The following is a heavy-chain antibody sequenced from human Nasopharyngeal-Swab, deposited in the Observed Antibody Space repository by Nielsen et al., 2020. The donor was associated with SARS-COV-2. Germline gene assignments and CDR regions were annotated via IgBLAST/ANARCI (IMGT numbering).Heavy chain of an antibody. D-gene: IGHD2-15*01. CDR3: ARDGPTPHQYCSGGSCYYFYYYGMDV. CDR1: GGSISSYY. V-gene: IGHV4-59*12. CDR2: FYYSGST. Sequence: SETLSLTFTPSGGSISSYYWSWIRQPPGRGLEWIGYFYYSGSTNYNPSLKSRVTISVDTSKNQFSLKLSSVTAADTAVYYCARDGPTPHQYCSGGSCYYFYYYGMDVWGQGTTVTVSS. J-gene: IGHJ6*02.